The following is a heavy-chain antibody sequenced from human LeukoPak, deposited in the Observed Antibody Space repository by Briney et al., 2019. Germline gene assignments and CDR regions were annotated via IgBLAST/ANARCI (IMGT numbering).Heavy chain of an antibody. D-gene: IGHD4-23*01. CDR3: TREGVTHYFDY. CDR1: GFTFGDYA. Sequence: GSLRLSCTASGFTFGDYAMSWVRQAPGKGLEWVGFIRSKAYGGTTEYAASVKGRFTISRDDSKSIAYLQMNSLKTEDTAVYYCTREGVTHYFDYWGQGTLVTVSS. CDR2: IRSKAYGGTT. J-gene: IGHJ4*02. V-gene: IGHV3-49*04.